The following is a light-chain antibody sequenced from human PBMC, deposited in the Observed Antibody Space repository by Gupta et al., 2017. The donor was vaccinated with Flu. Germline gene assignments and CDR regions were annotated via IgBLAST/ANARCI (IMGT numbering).Light chain of an antibody. J-gene: IGKJ4*01. Sequence: DIQLTQSPSSLSASVGARVIITCRASQRINNWLAWYQQRPGKAPKLLIYKASNLERGVPSRFSGSESGTEFTLTISSLQPDDSATYFCQQHLNYPRTFGGGTKVEIK. CDR3: QQHLNYPRT. CDR2: KAS. CDR1: QRINNW. V-gene: IGKV1-5*03.